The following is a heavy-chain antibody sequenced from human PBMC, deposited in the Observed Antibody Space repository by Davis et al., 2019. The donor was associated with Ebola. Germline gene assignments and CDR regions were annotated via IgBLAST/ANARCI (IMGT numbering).Heavy chain of an antibody. Sequence: GESLKISCVVSGVTFNNYWMTWVRQTPGKGLELVANIKEDGTVAYYVASVRGRFTISRDNAKNSLYLQMNSLRAEDTAVYYCARDVFDHVWGSYRSDAFDMWGQGTMVTVSS. V-gene: IGHV3-7*01. CDR3: ARDVFDHVWGSYRSDAFDM. CDR1: GVTFNNYW. D-gene: IGHD3-16*02. J-gene: IGHJ3*02. CDR2: IKEDGTVA.